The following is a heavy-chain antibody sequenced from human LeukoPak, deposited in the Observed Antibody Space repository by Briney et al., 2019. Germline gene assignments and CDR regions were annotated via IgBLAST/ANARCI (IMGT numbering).Heavy chain of an antibody. CDR1: GFTVSSTH. D-gene: IGHD3-22*01. J-gene: IGHJ3*02. V-gene: IGHV3-53*01. CDR2: TYTGGNS. CDR3: ARGGRGSAAVVAPRSFDI. Sequence: PGGSLRLSCAASGFTVSSTHMVWVRQAPGKGLEWVSVTYTGGNSYYAGSVKGRFIISRDISKNTLYLQMNSLRAGDSALYYCARGGRGSAAVVAPRSFDIWGQGTMVTVSS.